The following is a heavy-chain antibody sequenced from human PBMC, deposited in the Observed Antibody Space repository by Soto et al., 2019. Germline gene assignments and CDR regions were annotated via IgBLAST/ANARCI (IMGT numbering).Heavy chain of an antibody. J-gene: IGHJ3*02. D-gene: IGHD2-15*01. Sequence: QVQLVQSGAEVKKPGASVKVSCKASGYTFTSYGISWVRQAPGQGLEWMGWISAYNGNTNYAQKRQGRVTMTTSKSTSTAYMELRGLRSDDTAVYYCARSIIGYCSGGSGYADFDIWGQGTMVTVSS. V-gene: IGHV1-18*01. CDR1: GYTFTSYG. CDR3: ARSIIGYCSGGSGYADFDI. CDR2: ISAYNGNT.